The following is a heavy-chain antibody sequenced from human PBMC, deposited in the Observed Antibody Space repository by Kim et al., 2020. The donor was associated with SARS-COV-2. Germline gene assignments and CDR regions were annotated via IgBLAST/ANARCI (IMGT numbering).Heavy chain of an antibody. CDR2: INHSGST. CDR3: ARGMRFWSGYYKMGIRENWFDP. CDR1: GGSFSGYY. J-gene: IGHJ5*02. V-gene: IGHV4-34*01. D-gene: IGHD3-3*01. Sequence: SETLSLTCAVYGGSFSGYYWSWIRQPPGKGLEWIGEINHSGSTNYNPSLKSRVTISVDTSKNQFSLKLSSVTAAHTAVYYCARGMRFWSGYYKMGIRENWFDPWGQGTLVTVSS.